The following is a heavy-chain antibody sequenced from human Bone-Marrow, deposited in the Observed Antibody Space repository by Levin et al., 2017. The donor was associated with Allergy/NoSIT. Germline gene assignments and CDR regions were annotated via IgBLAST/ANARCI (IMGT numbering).Heavy chain of an antibody. CDR3: ANVAFLRVVVPGALPMDV. CDR1: GYTFTSYY. J-gene: IGHJ6*02. V-gene: IGHV1-46*01. D-gene: IGHD2-2*01. CDR2: INPSAGTT. Sequence: GESLKISCKASGYTFTSYYLHWVRQAPGQGLEWVGIINPSAGTTSYAQKFQGRVTLTRDTSTSTVYMDLSSLTSEDTAIYYCANVAFLRVVVPGALPMDVWGQGTTVTVSS.